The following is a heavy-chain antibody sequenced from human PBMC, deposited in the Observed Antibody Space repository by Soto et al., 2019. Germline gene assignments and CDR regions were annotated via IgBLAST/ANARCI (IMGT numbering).Heavy chain of an antibody. CDR2: IYYSGST. V-gene: IGHV4-39*07. CDR1: GGSISSSSYC. D-gene: IGHD3-22*01. Sequence: SETLSLTCTVSGGSISSSSYCWGWIRQPPGKGLEWIGSIYYSGSTYYNPSLKGRVTISVETSKNPFSLKLSSVTAAVTAVYYCARGGALGDSSGYGAFDIWGQGTMVTVSS. CDR3: ARGGALGDSSGYGAFDI. J-gene: IGHJ3*02.